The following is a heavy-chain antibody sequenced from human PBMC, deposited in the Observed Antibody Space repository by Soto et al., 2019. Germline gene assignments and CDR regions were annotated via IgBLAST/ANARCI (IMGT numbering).Heavy chain of an antibody. V-gene: IGHV4-39*01. CDR1: GGSISSSSYY. Sequence: SETLSLTCTVSGGSISSSSYYWGWIRQPPGKGLEWIGGIYYSGSTYYNPSLKSRVTISLDKSKSQFSLKLNSVTAADSAVYFCARLEGLATISYYFDFWGPGALVTVSS. CDR3: ARLEGLATISYYFDF. D-gene: IGHD5-12*01. J-gene: IGHJ4*02. CDR2: IYYSGST.